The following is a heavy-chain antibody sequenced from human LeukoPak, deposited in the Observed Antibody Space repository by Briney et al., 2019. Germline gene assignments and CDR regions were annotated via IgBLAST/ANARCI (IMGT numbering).Heavy chain of an antibody. J-gene: IGHJ4*02. D-gene: IGHD4-17*01. CDR3: ARGLRRGDY. Sequence: GRSLRLSCTASGFTFSDYGMHWVRQAPGRGLEWVSSISSTGNNIYYADSVKGRFTISRDNAKVSLYLEMNSLRAEDTAVYYCARGLRRGDYWGQGTLVTVSS. V-gene: IGHV3-21*01. CDR2: ISSTGNNI. CDR1: GFTFSDYG.